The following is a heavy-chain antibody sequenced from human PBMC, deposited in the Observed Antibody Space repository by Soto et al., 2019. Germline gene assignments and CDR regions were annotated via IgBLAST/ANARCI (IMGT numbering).Heavy chain of an antibody. D-gene: IGHD2-2*01. CDR2: IRQDGSEK. V-gene: IGHV3-7*01. CDR3: VRGCGRSSCPYYFDH. CDR1: GFSFSSYW. Sequence: EVQLVESGGGLVQPGGSLRLSCAASGFSFSSYWMSWVRQAPGKGLEWVATIRQDGSEKHYVDSVKGRFTISRDNAEISLFLQMNSLRAEDTAVYYCVRGCGRSSCPYYFDHWGQGTLVTVSS. J-gene: IGHJ4*02.